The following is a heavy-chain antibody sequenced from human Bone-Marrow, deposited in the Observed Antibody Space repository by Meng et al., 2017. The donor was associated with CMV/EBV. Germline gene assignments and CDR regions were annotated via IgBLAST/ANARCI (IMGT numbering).Heavy chain of an antibody. V-gene: IGHV1-69*05. J-gene: IGHJ3*02. CDR3: ASVATIYDAFDI. CDR2: IIPIFGTA. D-gene: IGHD5-24*01. CDR1: GGTFSSYA. Sequence: SVKVSCKASGGTFSSYAISWVRQAPGQGLEWMGGIIPIFGTANYAQKFQGRVTITTDESTSTAYMELSSLRSEDTAVYYCASVATIYDAFDIWGQGTMVTV.